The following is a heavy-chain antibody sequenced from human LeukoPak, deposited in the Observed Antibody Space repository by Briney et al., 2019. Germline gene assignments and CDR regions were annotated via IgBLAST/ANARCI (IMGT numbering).Heavy chain of an antibody. J-gene: IGHJ5*02. V-gene: IGHV3-53*01. D-gene: IGHD6-13*01. CDR3: AKFMGSSWYGNWFDP. Sequence: GGSLRLSCAASGFTVRNKYMIWVRQAPGKGLEWVSSIYSGETTYYADSVKGRFTISRDNSKNTLFLQMNSLRAEDTAVYYCAKFMGSSWYGNWFDPWGQGTLVTVSS. CDR1: GFTVRNKY. CDR2: IYSGETT.